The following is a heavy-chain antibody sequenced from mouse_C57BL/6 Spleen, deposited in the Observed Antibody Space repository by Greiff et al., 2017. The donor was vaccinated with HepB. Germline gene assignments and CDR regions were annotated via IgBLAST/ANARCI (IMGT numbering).Heavy chain of an antibody. CDR3: ARDGGSSWFAY. CDR2: IYPGDGDT. J-gene: IGHJ3*01. V-gene: IGHV1-82*01. CDR1: GYAFSSSW. Sequence: VQLQQSGPELVKPGASVKISCKASGYAFSSSWMNWVKQRPGKGLEWIGRIYPGDGDTNYNGKFKGKATLTADKSSSTAYMQLSSLTSEDSAVYFCARDGGSSWFAYWGQGTLVTVSA. D-gene: IGHD1-1*01.